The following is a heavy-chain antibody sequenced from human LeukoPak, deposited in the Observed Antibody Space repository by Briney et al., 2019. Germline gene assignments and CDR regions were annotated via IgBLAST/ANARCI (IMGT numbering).Heavy chain of an antibody. D-gene: IGHD1-1*01. CDR3: AIWTSGNY. V-gene: IGHV3-7*01. Sequence: GGSLRLSCADSQFTFNGPWMNWVRQAPGKGLEWVANMHTTGSQKRYVDSVRGRFTISKDNPGASLYLDMHSLRAEDTAIYYCAIWTSGNYWGQGTLVTVSS. J-gene: IGHJ4*02. CDR2: MHTTGSQK. CDR1: QFTFNGPW.